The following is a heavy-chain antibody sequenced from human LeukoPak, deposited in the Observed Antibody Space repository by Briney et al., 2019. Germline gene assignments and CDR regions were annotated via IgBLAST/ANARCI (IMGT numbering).Heavy chain of an antibody. D-gene: IGHD1-1*01. CDR3: ARGTTATRGWFDP. J-gene: IGHJ5*02. Sequence: SQTLSLTCTVSVGSISSGSYYWSWIRQPAGKGLEWIGRIYTSGSTNYNPSLKSRVTISVDTSKNQFSLKLSSVTAADTAVYYCARGTTATRGWFDPWGQGTLVTVSS. CDR1: VGSISSGSYY. V-gene: IGHV4-61*02. CDR2: IYTSGST.